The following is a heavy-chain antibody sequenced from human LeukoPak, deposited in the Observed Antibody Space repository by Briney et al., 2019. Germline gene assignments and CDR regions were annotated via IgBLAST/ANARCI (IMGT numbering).Heavy chain of an antibody. CDR2: INPKSGGT. CDR3: VPSANYYYFDY. J-gene: IGHJ4*02. CDR1: GYTFTNYY. V-gene: IGHV1-2*02. D-gene: IGHD4/OR15-4a*01. Sequence: ASVKVSCKASGYTFTNYYMHWVRQGPGLGLEWMGWINPKSGGTSYPQKFQGRLTMTRDTSISTAYMELSRLGSDDTAVYYCVPSANYYYFDYWGQGTLDTVSS.